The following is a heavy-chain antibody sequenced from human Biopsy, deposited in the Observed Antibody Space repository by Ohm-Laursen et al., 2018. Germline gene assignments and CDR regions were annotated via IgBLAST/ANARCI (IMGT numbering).Heavy chain of an antibody. CDR3: LREAATVYYRTADF. Sequence: SLRLSCAASGFTFSSHGMHWVRQAPGKGLEWVAHFSYDGINKHYADSVKGRFTISRDNSKNTLSLQMNSLRVEDTAMYYCLREAATVYYRTADFWGQGTLVTVSS. CDR1: GFTFSSHG. D-gene: IGHD3-9*01. J-gene: IGHJ4*02. V-gene: IGHV3-30*03. CDR2: FSYDGINK.